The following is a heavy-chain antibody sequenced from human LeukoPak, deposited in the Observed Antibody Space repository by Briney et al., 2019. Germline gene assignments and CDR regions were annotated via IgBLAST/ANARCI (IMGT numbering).Heavy chain of an antibody. CDR3: AKGRDFCDSTVDFDY. J-gene: IGHJ4*02. V-gene: IGHV3-23*01. CDR2: MSGGGANA. CDR1: GFTFSSYV. Sequence: GGSLRLSWAASGFTFSSYVMSWVRQAPGKGLDWVSAMSGGGANAYYADAVRGRFTISRDNSRSTLYLQMNSLRAEDTAVYYCAKGRDFCDSTVDFDYWGQGTLVTVSS. D-gene: IGHD2/OR15-2a*01.